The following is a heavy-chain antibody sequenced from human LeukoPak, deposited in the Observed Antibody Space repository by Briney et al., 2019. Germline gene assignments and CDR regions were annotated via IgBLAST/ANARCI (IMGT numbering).Heavy chain of an antibody. J-gene: IGHJ4*02. V-gene: IGHV1-69*01. Sequence: SVKVSCKASGGTFSSYAISWVRQAPGQGLEWMGGIIPIFGTANYAQRFQGRVTITADESTSTAYMELSSLRSEDTAVYYCARDGSPYDSSGYSDYWGQGTLVTVSS. D-gene: IGHD3-22*01. CDR3: ARDGSPYDSSGYSDY. CDR1: GGTFSSYA. CDR2: IIPIFGTA.